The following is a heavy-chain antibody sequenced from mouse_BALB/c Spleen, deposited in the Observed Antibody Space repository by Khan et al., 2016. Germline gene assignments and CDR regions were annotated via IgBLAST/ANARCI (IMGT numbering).Heavy chain of an antibody. CDR1: GYIFTNYG. D-gene: IGHD1-1*01. V-gene: IGHV9-3*02. J-gene: IGHJ3*01. Sequence: QIQLVQSGPELKKPGDTVKISCKASGYIFTNYGMNWVKQAPGKGLKWMGWINTKTGEPTYDEEFKGRFALSLENSASTAYMQLNSLKNEDTATYFCAEDYCGSNCIAYWGQGTLVTVSA. CDR2: INTKTGEP. CDR3: AEDYCGSNCIAY.